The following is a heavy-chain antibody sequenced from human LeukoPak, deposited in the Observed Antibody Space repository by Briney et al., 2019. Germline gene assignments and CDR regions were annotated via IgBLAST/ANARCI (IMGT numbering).Heavy chain of an antibody. V-gene: IGHV3-7*03. CDR2: IKQDETEK. CDR1: GFTFSNFW. CDR3: AKDRTYYSYFDY. D-gene: IGHD2/OR15-2a*01. Sequence: GESLRLSCTASGFTFSNFWMGWVRQAPGKGQEWVANIKQDETEKFYLGSVKGRFTISRDNSKNTLYLQMNSLRAEDTAVYYCAKDRTYYSYFDYWGQGTLVTVSS. J-gene: IGHJ4*02.